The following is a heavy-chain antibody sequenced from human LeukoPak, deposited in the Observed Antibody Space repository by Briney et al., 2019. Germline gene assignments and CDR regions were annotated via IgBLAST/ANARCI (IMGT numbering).Heavy chain of an antibody. D-gene: IGHD2-15*01. CDR2: FYYTGST. CDR1: GGSVSSGNYS. V-gene: IGHV4-61*01. CDR3: ARGYCTGGSCYYFDY. Sequence: KASETLSLTCTVSGGSVSSGNYSWDWIRQPPGKELEWIAYFYYTGSTAYNPSLKSRVTISVDTSKKQFSQKLSSVTAADTAVYYCARGYCTGGSCYYFDYWGQGTLVTVSS. J-gene: IGHJ4*02.